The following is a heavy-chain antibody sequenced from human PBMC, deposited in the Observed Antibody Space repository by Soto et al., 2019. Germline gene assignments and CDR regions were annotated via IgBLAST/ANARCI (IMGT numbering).Heavy chain of an antibody. Sequence: GESLKISCKGSGYSFTTEWIAWVRQMPGKGLEWMGIIFPADSDTKYSPSFQGQVTISADKSTSTVHLQWSSLKASDTAMYYCARRLGAVAAVDYWGQGTLVTVS. CDR1: GYSFTTEW. J-gene: IGHJ4*02. CDR2: IFPADSDT. V-gene: IGHV5-51*01. D-gene: IGHD6-19*01. CDR3: ARRLGAVAAVDY.